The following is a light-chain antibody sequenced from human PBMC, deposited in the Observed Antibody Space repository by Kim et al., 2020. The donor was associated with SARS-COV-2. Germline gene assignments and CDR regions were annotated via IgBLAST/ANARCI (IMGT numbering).Light chain of an antibody. CDR2: AAS. J-gene: IGKJ1*01. CDR1: QDFSDY. CDR3: QQYKFYQWT. V-gene: IGKV1-16*01. Sequence: ASVEDRVTITCRASQDFSDYLAWFQQKPGKAPKSLIYAASRLQSGVPSRFSGSGSGTEFTLTISNLQPEDFATYYCQQYKFYQWTFGQGTKVDIK.